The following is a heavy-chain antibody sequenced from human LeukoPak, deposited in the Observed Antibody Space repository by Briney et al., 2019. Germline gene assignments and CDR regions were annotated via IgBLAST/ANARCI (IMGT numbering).Heavy chain of an antibody. CDR1: GFTFSSYS. V-gene: IGHV3-48*04. J-gene: IGHJ5*02. CDR3: AREKRYDSGSYYNKWFDP. Sequence: PGGSLRLSCAASGFTFSSYSMNWVRQAPGKGLEWVSYISSSSSTIYYADSVKGRFTISRDNSENSLFLQMNSLRAEDTAVYYCAREKRYDSGSYYNKWFDPWGQGTLVTVSS. D-gene: IGHD3-10*01. CDR2: ISSSSSTI.